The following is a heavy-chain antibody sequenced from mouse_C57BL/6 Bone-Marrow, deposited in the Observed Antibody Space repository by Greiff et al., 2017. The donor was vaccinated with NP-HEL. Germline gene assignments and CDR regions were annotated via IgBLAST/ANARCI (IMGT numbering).Heavy chain of an antibody. D-gene: IGHD1-1*01. V-gene: IGHV1-64*01. CDR2: IHPNSGST. Sequence: VQLQQPGAELVKPGASVKLSCKASGYTFTSYWMHWVKQRPGQGLEWIGMIHPNSGSTNYNEKFKSKATLTVDKSSSTAYMQLSSLTSEDASVYYCAKPGSSYGGYWGQGTTLTVSS. CDR3: AKPGSSYGGY. CDR1: GYTFTSYW. J-gene: IGHJ2*01.